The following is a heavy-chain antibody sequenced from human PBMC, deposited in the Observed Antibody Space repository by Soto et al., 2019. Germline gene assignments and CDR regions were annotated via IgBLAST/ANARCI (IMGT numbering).Heavy chain of an antibody. CDR3: AREPQGYCSGGSCGDAFDI. J-gene: IGHJ3*02. CDR1: GFTFSSYW. V-gene: IGHV3-7*01. D-gene: IGHD2-15*01. CDR2: IKQDGSEK. Sequence: PGGSLRLSCAASGFTFSSYWMSWVRQAPGKGLEWVANIKQDGSEKYYVDSVKGRFTISRDNAKNSLYLQMNSLRAEDTAVYYCAREPQGYCSGGSCGDAFDIWGQGTMVTVS.